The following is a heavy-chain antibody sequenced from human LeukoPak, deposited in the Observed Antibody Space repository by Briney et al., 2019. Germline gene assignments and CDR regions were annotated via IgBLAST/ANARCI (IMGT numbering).Heavy chain of an antibody. Sequence: SVKVSCKASGGTFSSYAISWVRQAPGQGLEWMGGIIPIFGTANYAQKFQGRVTITADKSTSTAYMELSSLRSEDTAVYYCARGKDYYDSSGYRNNMYYFDYWGQGTLVTVSS. CDR2: IIPIFGTA. CDR1: GGTFSSYA. CDR3: ARGKDYYDSSGYRNNMYYFDY. D-gene: IGHD3-22*01. V-gene: IGHV1-69*06. J-gene: IGHJ4*02.